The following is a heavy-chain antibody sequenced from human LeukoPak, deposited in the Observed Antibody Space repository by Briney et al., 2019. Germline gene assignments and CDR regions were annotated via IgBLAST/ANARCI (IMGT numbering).Heavy chain of an antibody. V-gene: IGHV3-7*01. CDR2: IKQDGSEK. CDR3: ARTVRGAFNI. D-gene: IGHD3-10*01. J-gene: IGHJ3*02. CDR1: GFTFSSYS. Sequence: PGGSLRLSCAASGFTFSSYSMNWVRQAPGKGLEWVANIKQDGSEKYYVDSVKGRFTISRDNAKNSLYLQMNSLRAEDTAVYYCARTVRGAFNIWGQGTMVTVSS.